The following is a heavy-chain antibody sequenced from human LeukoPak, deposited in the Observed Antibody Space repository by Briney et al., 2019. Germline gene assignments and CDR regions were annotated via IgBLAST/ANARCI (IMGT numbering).Heavy chain of an antibody. J-gene: IGHJ4*02. CDR1: GFTFSSYA. D-gene: IGHD1-20*01. Sequence: GGSLRLSCAASGFTFSSYAMSWVRQAPGKGLEWVSGISDSGDSTDYADSVKGRFTISRDNPKNRLFLQMNSLRAEDTAVYYCARRIIGTSPDYWGQGTLVTVSP. CDR3: ARRIIGTSPDY. CDR2: ISDSGDST. V-gene: IGHV3-23*01.